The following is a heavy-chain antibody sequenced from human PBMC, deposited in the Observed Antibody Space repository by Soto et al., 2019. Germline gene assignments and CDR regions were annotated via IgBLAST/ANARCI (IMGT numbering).Heavy chain of an antibody. Sequence: QVQLQESGPGLVKPSQALSLTCTVSGGSISSGDYYWNWIRQHPGKGLEWVGYIYFSGTTYYSSSLKSRVTISVDTSKNQFSLKLSSVTAADTAVYYCATVGNWNDALFNYWGQGTLVTVSS. J-gene: IGHJ4*02. CDR3: ATVGNWNDALFNY. V-gene: IGHV4-31*03. D-gene: IGHD1-20*01. CDR1: GGSISSGDYY. CDR2: IYFSGTT.